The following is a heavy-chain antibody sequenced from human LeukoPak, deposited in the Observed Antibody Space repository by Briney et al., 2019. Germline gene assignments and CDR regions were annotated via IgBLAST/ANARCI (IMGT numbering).Heavy chain of an antibody. V-gene: IGHV3-23*01. CDR3: AKDGDYYYDSSGYNGFDY. J-gene: IGHJ4*02. CDR2: ISGSGGST. Sequence: PGGSLRLSCAASGFTFSSYAMSWVRQAPGKGLEWVSSISGSGGSTYYADSVKGRFTISRDNSKNTLYLQMNSLRAEDTAVYYCAKDGDYYYDSSGYNGFDYWGQGTLVTVSS. D-gene: IGHD3-22*01. CDR1: GFTFSSYA.